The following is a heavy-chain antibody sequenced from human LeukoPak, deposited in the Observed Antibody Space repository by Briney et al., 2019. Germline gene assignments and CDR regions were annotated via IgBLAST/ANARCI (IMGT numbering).Heavy chain of an antibody. CDR1: GFTFSSYA. V-gene: IGHV3-30-3*01. CDR2: ISYDGSNK. CDR3: ARDRQYQLSYGMDV. Sequence: GGSLRLSCAASGFTFSSYAMHWVRQAPGKGLEWVAVISYDGSNKYYADSVKGRFTISRDNSKNTLYLQMNSLRAEDTAVYYCARDRQYQLSYGMDVWGQGTTVTVSS. D-gene: IGHD2-2*01. J-gene: IGHJ6*02.